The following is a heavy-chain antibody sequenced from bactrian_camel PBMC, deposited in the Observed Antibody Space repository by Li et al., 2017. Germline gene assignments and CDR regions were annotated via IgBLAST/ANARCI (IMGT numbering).Heavy chain of an antibody. CDR3: TTEREIRTLTQCDWHY. V-gene: IGHV3S40*01. CDR1: GYTFSIYR. J-gene: IGHJ4*01. Sequence: VQLVESGGGLVQTGGSLRLSCAASGYTFSIYRMMWVRQAPGKGLEWVSSINDDGRGGSSTYYAYSVKGRFTISQDNAKNTVYLQMSSLKPEDTSRYYCTTEREIRTLTQCDWHYWGQGTQVTVS. D-gene: IGHD1*01. CDR2: INDDGRGGSST.